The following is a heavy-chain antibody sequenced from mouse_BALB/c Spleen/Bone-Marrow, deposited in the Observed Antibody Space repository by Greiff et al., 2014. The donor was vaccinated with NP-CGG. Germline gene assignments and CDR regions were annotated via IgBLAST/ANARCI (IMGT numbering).Heavy chain of an antibody. J-gene: IGHJ1*01. D-gene: IGHD1-1*01. CDR1: GFTFSSYA. CDR2: ISSGGSYT. CDR3: ARQEYDGSNPHWYFDV. V-gene: IGHV5-9-3*01. Sequence: EVKLVESGGGLVKPGGSLKLSCAASGFTFSSYAMSWVRQTPEKRLEWVATISSGGSYTYYADSVKGRFTISRDTAKNTLYLQMSSLRSEDTAIYYCARQEYDGSNPHWYFDVWGEGTPVTVSS.